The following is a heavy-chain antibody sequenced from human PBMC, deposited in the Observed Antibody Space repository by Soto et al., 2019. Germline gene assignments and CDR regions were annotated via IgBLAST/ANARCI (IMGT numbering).Heavy chain of an antibody. Sequence: QVQLVESGGGVVQPGRSLRLSCAASGFTFSSYAMHWVRQAPGKGLEWVAVISYDGSNKYYADSVKGRFTISRDNYQNTLYLQMNSLRAEDTAVYYCARVPSSSGRAHFDYWGQGTLVTVSS. CDR1: GFTFSSYA. V-gene: IGHV3-30-3*01. CDR3: ARVPSSSGRAHFDY. J-gene: IGHJ4*02. CDR2: ISYDGSNK. D-gene: IGHD2-15*01.